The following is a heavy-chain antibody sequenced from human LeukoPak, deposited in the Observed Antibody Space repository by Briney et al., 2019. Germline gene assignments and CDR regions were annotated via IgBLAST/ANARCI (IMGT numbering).Heavy chain of an antibody. D-gene: IGHD3-3*01. V-gene: IGHV4-4*07. CDR1: GGSISSYY. CDR2: IYTSGST. Sequence: PSETLSLTSTVSGGSISSYYWSWIRQPAGKGLEWIGRIYTSGSTNYNPSLKSRVTMSVDTSKNQFSLKLSSVTAADTAVYYCARDGTKDYDFWSGYYNYYYYGMDVWGQGTTVTVSS. J-gene: IGHJ6*02. CDR3: ARDGTKDYDFWSGYYNYYYYGMDV.